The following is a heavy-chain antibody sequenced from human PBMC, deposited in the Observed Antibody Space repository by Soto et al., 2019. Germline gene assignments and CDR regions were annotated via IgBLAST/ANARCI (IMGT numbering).Heavy chain of an antibody. CDR3: ARDPNLYDSSGPHFDY. V-gene: IGHV1-69*06. Sequence: ASVKVSCKASGGTFSSYAISWVRQAPGQGLEWMGGIIPIFGTANYAQKFQGRVTITADKSTSTAYMELSSLRSEDTAVYYCARDPNLYDSSGPHFDYWGQGTLVTVSS. CDR2: IIPIFGTA. D-gene: IGHD3-22*01. CDR1: GGTFSSYA. J-gene: IGHJ4*02.